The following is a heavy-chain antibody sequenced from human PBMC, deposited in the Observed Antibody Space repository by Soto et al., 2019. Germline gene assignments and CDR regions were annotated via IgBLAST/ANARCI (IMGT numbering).Heavy chain of an antibody. CDR2: IDHDGPT. V-gene: IGHV3-74*01. CDR1: GFIFSNYC. J-gene: IGHJ4*02. CDR3: VRARHGDS. D-gene: IGHD6-6*01. Sequence: EVQLVESGGGLVQPGGSLRLSCAGSGFIFSNYCMHWVRQAPGKGLEWVSRIDHDGPTDDAGSVRGRFTISRDNAESTLYLQMNSLRPEDTAVYYCVRARHGDSWGQGTLVTVSS.